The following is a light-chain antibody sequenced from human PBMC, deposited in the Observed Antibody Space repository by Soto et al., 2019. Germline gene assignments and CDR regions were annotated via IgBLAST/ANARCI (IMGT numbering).Light chain of an antibody. Sequence: GDRVTITCRASQCITSWLAWYQQKPGRAPKLLIYDVFNLQSGVPSRFSGSGSGTEFTLTISSLQPDDSATYYCQQYHSFSFTFGQGTKLEIK. J-gene: IGKJ2*01. CDR1: QCITSW. CDR3: QQYHSFSFT. CDR2: DVF. V-gene: IGKV1-5*01.